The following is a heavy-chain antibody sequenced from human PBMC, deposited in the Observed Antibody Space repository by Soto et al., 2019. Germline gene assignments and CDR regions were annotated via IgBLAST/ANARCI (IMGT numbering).Heavy chain of an antibody. D-gene: IGHD6-13*01. CDR1: GGSISSSSYY. Sequence: SEALSLTCTVCGGSISSSSYYWGWIRQPPGKGLEWIGSIYYSGSTYYNPSLKSRVTISVDTSKNQFSLKLSSVTAADTAVYYCARLREAAAGTSPGFDPWGQGTLVTVSS. V-gene: IGHV4-39*01. CDR2: IYYSGST. J-gene: IGHJ5*02. CDR3: ARLREAAAGTSPGFDP.